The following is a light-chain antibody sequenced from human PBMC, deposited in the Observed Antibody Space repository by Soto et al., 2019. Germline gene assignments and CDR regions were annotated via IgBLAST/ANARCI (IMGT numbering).Light chain of an antibody. J-gene: IGKJ4*01. Sequence: EIVLTQSPATLSLSPGERATLSCRASQTSDNYLHWYQQKPGQAPRLLIYDAFYRAAGVPARFSGVGSGTDFNLTTSSLEPEDFAFYYCQQRKDWPLTFGGGTRVEI. CDR1: QTSDNY. CDR2: DAF. CDR3: QQRKDWPLT. V-gene: IGKV3-11*01.